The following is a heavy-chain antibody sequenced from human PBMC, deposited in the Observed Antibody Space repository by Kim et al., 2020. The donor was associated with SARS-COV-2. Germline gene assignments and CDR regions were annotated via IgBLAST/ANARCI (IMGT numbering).Heavy chain of an antibody. Sequence: SVKGRFTICRDNSKNTVYLPMNSLRAEDTAVYYCASIAAAAPYYYYYMDVWGRGTTVTVSS. CDR3: ASIAAAAPYYYYYMDV. V-gene: IGHV3-30*03. J-gene: IGHJ6*03. D-gene: IGHD6-13*01.